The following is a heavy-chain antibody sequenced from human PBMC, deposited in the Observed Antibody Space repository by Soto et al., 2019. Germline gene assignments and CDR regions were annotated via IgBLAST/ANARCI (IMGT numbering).Heavy chain of an antibody. V-gene: IGHV4-61*01. D-gene: IGHD3-22*01. Sequence: PSETLSLTCTVSGGSVRSGSYHWSWIRQPPGKGLELIGYIYYSGSTNYNPSLKSRVTISIDTSKNQFSLKLSSVTAADTAVYYCASYYYDSSGYYRVDNWFDPWGQGTLVTVS. CDR3: ASYYYDSSGYYRVDNWFDP. CDR2: IYYSGST. CDR1: GGSVRSGSYH. J-gene: IGHJ5*02.